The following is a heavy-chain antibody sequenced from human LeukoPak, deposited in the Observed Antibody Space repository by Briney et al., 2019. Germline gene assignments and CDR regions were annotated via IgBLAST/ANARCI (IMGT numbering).Heavy chain of an antibody. Sequence: GGSLRLSCAASGFIFRSYGMHWLRQAPGKGLEWVAFTPYDGINKYYADSVKGRFTISKDNSKNTLYLQMDSLIPEDTAVYYCAKEEFSHSVGFDHWGQGILVTVSS. CDR2: TPYDGINK. J-gene: IGHJ4*02. CDR1: GFIFRSYG. CDR3: AKEEFSHSVGFDH. D-gene: IGHD3-10*01. V-gene: IGHV3-30*02.